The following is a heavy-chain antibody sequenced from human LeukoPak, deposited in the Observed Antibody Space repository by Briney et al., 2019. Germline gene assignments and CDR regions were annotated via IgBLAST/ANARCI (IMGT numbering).Heavy chain of an antibody. CDR3: ATLQDTAMVIYYFDY. V-gene: IGHV4-39*01. J-gene: IGHJ4*02. CDR2: IYYSGST. CDR1: GGSISSSSYY. Sequence: SETLSLTCTVSGGSISSSSYYWGWIRQPPGKGLEWIGSIYYSGSTYYNPSLKSRVTISVDTSKNQFSLKLSSVTAADTAVYYCATLQDTAMVIYYFDYWGQGTLVTVSS. D-gene: IGHD5-18*01.